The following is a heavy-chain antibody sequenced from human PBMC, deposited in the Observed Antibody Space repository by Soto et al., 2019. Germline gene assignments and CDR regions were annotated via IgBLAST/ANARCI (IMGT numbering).Heavy chain of an antibody. D-gene: IGHD5-12*01. V-gene: IGHV4-30-2*01. CDR3: AAGGGLPRYY. CDR1: GGSISSGGYS. J-gene: IGHJ4*02. CDR2: IYHSGST. Sequence: QLQLQESGSGLVKPSQTLSLTCAVSGGSISSGGYSWRWIRQPPGKGLEWIGYIYHSGSTYYNPSRKRRVNISVDRSKHQFSLKLSSVTSADTAVYYCAAGGGLPRYYWGQGTLVTVSS.